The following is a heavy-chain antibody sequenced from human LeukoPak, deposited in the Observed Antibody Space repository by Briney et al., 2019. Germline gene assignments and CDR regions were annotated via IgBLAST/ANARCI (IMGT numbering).Heavy chain of an antibody. CDR2: IYTSGST. CDR1: GGSISSYY. Sequence: SETLSLTCTVSGGSISSYYWSWIRQPAGKGLEWIGRIYTSGSTNYNPSLKSRVTMSVDTSKNQFSLKLSSVTAADTAVYYCARDQRYYDSSGYQTYGMDVWGQGTTVNVSS. J-gene: IGHJ6*02. V-gene: IGHV4-4*07. D-gene: IGHD3-22*01. CDR3: ARDQRYYDSSGYQTYGMDV.